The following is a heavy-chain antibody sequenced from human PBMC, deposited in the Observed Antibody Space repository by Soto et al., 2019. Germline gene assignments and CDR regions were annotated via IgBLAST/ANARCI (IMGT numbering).Heavy chain of an antibody. CDR2: ISYDGSNK. D-gene: IGHD6-13*01. V-gene: IGHV3-30-3*01. CDR1: GFTFSSYA. J-gene: IGHJ3*02. Sequence: QVQLVESGGGVVQPGRSLRLSCAASGFTFSSYAMHWVRQAPGKGLEGVAVISYDGSNKYYADSVKGRFTISRDKSKNTLYLQMNCLTAEYTAVYYCARDREPTGQQPDAVDIWGQGTMVTVAS. CDR3: ARDREPTGQQPDAVDI.